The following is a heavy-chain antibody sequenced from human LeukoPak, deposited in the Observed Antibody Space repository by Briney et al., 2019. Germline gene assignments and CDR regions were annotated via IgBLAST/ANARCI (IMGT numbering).Heavy chain of an antibody. V-gene: IGHV3-30*18. CDR3: AKDLAYYFDY. D-gene: IGHD3-3*02. CDR1: GFTFSSYG. Sequence: GGSLRLSCAASGFTFSSYGMHWVRQAPGKGLEWVAVISHDGSNKYYADSVKGRFTISRDNSKNTLHLQMDSLRAEDTAVYYCAKDLAYYFDYWGLGNLVTVSS. J-gene: IGHJ4*02. CDR2: ISHDGSNK.